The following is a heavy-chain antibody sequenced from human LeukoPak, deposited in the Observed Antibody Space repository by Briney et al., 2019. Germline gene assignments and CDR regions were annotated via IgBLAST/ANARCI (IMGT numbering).Heavy chain of an antibody. CDR2: IIPTLGIA. Sequence: ASVKVSCKASGGTFSSYAISWVRQAPGQGLEWMGRIIPTLGIANYAQKFQGRVTITADKSTSTAYMELSSLRSEDTAVYYCARGDYYYYGMDVWGQGTTVTVSS. V-gene: IGHV1-69*04. CDR3: ARGDYYYYGMDV. J-gene: IGHJ6*02. CDR1: GGTFSSYA.